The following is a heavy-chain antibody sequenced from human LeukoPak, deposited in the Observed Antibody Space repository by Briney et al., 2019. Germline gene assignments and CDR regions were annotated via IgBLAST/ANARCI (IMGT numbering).Heavy chain of an antibody. CDR2: ISAYNGNT. CDR1: GYTFTGYY. CDR3: ARFHYDSSGYYPHWFDP. V-gene: IGHV1-18*04. D-gene: IGHD3-22*01. Sequence: ASVKVSCKASGYTFTGYYMHWVRQAPGQGLEWMGWISAYNGNTNYAQKLQGRVTMTTDTSTSTAYMELRSLRSDDTAVYYCARFHYDSSGYYPHWFDPWGQGTLVTVSS. J-gene: IGHJ5*02.